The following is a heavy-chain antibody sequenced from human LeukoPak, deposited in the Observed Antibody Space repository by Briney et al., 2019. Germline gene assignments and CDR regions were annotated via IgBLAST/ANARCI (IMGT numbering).Heavy chain of an antibody. D-gene: IGHD1-1*01. CDR1: GFTFDDYA. Sequence: GGSLRLSCAASGFTFDDYAMHWVRQAPGKGLEWVSGISWNSGSIGYADSVKGRFTISRDNAKNSLYLQMNSLRAEDTALYYCAKDKERGKTGEPLDYWGQGTLVTVSS. CDR3: AKDKERGKTGEPLDY. V-gene: IGHV3-9*01. CDR2: ISWNSGSI. J-gene: IGHJ4*02.